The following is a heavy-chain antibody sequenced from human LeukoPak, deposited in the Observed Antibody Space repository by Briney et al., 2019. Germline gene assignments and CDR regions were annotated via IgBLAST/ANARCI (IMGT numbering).Heavy chain of an antibody. J-gene: IGHJ4*02. D-gene: IGHD3-22*01. V-gene: IGHV4-39*01. Sequence: SETLSLTCIVSGGSISSTTYYWGWIRQPPGKGLEWIGSIYYSGSTYYNPSLKSRVTISVDTSKNQFSLKLSSVTAADTAVYYCARRGAITMIVGGYFDYWGQGTLVTVSS. CDR3: ARRGAITMIVGGYFDY. CDR2: IYYSGST. CDR1: GGSISSTTYY.